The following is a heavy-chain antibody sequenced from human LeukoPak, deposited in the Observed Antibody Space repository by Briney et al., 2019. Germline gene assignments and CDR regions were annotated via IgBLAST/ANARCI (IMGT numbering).Heavy chain of an antibody. CDR1: GGSISSGSYY. D-gene: IGHD1-26*01. CDR2: IYTSGST. V-gene: IGHV4-61*02. J-gene: IGHJ6*03. Sequence: PSETLSLTCTVSGGSISSGSYYWSWIRQPAGKGLEWIGRIYTSGSTNYNPSLKSRVTISVDTSKNQFSLKLSSVTAADTAVYYCARDHYYYGWHMDLWAKGTTVTVSS. CDR3: ARDHYYYGWHMDL.